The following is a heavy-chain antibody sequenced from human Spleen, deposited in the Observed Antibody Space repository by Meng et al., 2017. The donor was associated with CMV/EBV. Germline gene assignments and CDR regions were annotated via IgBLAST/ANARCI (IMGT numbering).Heavy chain of an antibody. CDR3: ARGDGEPTDY. CDR2: INTKSGAT. V-gene: IGHV1-2*02. J-gene: IGHJ4*02. CDR1: GYTFTTYW. D-gene: IGHD3-10*01. Sequence: KVSCKTSGYTFTTYWIHWVRQAPGQGLEWVGWINTKSGATNSVQKFQGRVTMTRDTSITTVYMELNSLRSDDTAVYYCARGDGEPTDYWGQGTLVTVSS.